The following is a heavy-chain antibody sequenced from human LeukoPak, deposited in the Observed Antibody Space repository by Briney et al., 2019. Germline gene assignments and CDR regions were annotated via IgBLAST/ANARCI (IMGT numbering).Heavy chain of an antibody. V-gene: IGHV3-21*01. J-gene: IGHJ4*02. D-gene: IGHD3-10*01. CDR1: GFTVSNYT. Sequence: GGSLRLSCAASGFTVSNYTINWVRQPPGKGLEWVSSISRRSTYIYYADSVKGRFTISKDNAKNSLYLQMNSLRVEDTAVYYCAKVAKYYYGSETYYFFEHWGQGTPVTASS. CDR2: ISRRSTYI. CDR3: AKVAKYYYGSETYYFFEH.